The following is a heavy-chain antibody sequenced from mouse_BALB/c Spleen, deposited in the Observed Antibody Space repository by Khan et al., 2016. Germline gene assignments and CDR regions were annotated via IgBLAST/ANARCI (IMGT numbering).Heavy chain of an antibody. CDR1: GYIFTSYW. D-gene: IGHD1-1*01. CDR2: IYPSDSYT. V-gene: IGHV1-69*02. J-gene: IGHJ2*01. Sequence: QVQLQQSGAELVKPGASVKLSCKASGYIFTSYWLNWVKQRPGQGLEWIGNIYPSDSYTNYNQKFKDRAALTVDRSSSTAYMQLSSPTSEDSAVYYCTRSSGSASDYWGQGTALTVSS. CDR3: TRSSGSASDY.